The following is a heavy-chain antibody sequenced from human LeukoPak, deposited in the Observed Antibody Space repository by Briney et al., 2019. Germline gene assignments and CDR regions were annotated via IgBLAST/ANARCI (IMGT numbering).Heavy chain of an antibody. CDR1: GFTFSSYE. CDR2: ISSSGSAI. Sequence: GGSLRLSCTASGFTFSSYEMNWVRRAPGQGLEWVSYISSSGSAIYYADSVEGRFTISRDNAKNSLYLQINSLRAEDTAVYYCAKVVVVAATQIIYYYYYYMDVWGKGTTVTVSS. V-gene: IGHV3-48*03. J-gene: IGHJ6*03. D-gene: IGHD2-15*01. CDR3: AKVVVVAATQIIYYYYYYMDV.